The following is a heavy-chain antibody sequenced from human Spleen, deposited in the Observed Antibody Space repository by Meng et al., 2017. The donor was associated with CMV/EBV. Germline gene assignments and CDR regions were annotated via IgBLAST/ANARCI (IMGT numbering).Heavy chain of an antibody. D-gene: IGHD3-16*01. CDR1: GFTFSSYS. CDR3: VRDGGGIKKYGMDV. CDR2: ISSSSSYI. Sequence: GESLKISCAASGFTFSSYSMNWVRQAPGKGLEWVSSISSSSSYIYYADSVKGRFTISRDNAKNSLYLQMSSLRAEDTALYYCVRDGGGIKKYGMDVWGQGTTVTVS. J-gene: IGHJ6*02. V-gene: IGHV3-21*01.